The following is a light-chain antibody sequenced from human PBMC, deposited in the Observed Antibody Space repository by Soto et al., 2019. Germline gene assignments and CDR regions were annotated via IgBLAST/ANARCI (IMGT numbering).Light chain of an antibody. Sequence: IVWTQSPGTLSLSPGERATLSCMASQSVTSTYLAWYQQRPGQTPTLLISDTSIRATGIPDRFSGSGSGTEFTLAISRLEPEDFEVYYCQQYGTSPITFGQGTRLEIK. CDR2: DTS. V-gene: IGKV3-20*01. CDR1: QSVTSTY. J-gene: IGKJ5*01. CDR3: QQYGTSPIT.